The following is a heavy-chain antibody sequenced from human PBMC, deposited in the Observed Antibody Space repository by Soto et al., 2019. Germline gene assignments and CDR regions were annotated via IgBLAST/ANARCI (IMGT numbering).Heavy chain of an antibody. CDR1: GGSISSGDYY. CDR2: IYYSGST. D-gene: IGHD6-13*01. J-gene: IGHJ4*02. V-gene: IGHV4-30-4*01. CDR3: ARDLLIARSAAGMS. Sequence: SETLSLTCTVSGGSISSGDYYWSWIRQPPGKGLEWIGYIYYSGSTYYNPSLKSRVTISVGTSKNQFSLKLSSVTAADTAVYYCARDLLIARSAAGMSWGQGTLVTVSS.